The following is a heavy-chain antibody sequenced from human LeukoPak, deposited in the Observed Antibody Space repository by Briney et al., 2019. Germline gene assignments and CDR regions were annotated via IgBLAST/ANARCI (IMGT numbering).Heavy chain of an antibody. Sequence: SETLSLTCTVSGGSISSYYWSWFRQPPGKGLEWIGYIYYSGSTNYNPSLKSRVTISVDTSKNQFSLKLSSVTAADTAVYYCARVYDSSGYIYFDYWGQGTLVTVSS. J-gene: IGHJ4*02. D-gene: IGHD3-22*01. CDR1: GGSISSYY. V-gene: IGHV4-59*01. CDR2: IYYSGST. CDR3: ARVYDSSGYIYFDY.